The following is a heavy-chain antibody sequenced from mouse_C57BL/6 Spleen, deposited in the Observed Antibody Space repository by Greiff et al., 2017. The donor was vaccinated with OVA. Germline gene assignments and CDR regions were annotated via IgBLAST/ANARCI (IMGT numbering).Heavy chain of an antibody. CDR2: INPNNGGT. D-gene: IGHD1-1*01. CDR3: ARWNYYGSSYYAMDY. V-gene: IGHV1-18*01. J-gene: IGHJ4*01. Sequence: EVKLQQSGPELVKPGASVKIPCKASGYTFTDYNMDWVKQSHGKSLEWIGDINPNNGGTIYNQKFKGKATLTVDKSSSTAYMELRSLTSEDTAVYYCARWNYYGSSYYAMDYWGQGTSVTVSS. CDR1: GYTFTDYN.